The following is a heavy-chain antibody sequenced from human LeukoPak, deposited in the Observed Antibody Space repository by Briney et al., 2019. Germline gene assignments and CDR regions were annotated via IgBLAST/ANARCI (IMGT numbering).Heavy chain of an antibody. CDR2: IHYGGST. CDR1: GGSISSGGYY. Sequence: SETLSLTCTVSGGSISSGGYYWSWIRQHPGKGLEWIGYIHYGGSTYYNPSLKSGVTISVDTSKNQFSLKLSSVTAADTAVYYCARTYGSGSYFFNDYWGQGTLVTVSS. CDR3: ARTYGSGSYFFNDY. D-gene: IGHD3-10*01. J-gene: IGHJ4*02. V-gene: IGHV4-31*03.